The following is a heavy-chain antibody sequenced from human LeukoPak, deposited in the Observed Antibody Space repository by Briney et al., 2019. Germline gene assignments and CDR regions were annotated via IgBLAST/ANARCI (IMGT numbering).Heavy chain of an antibody. D-gene: IGHD6-13*01. J-gene: IGHJ5*02. CDR2: IYWDDDK. CDR1: GFSLNTTGVG. Sequence: SGPTLVKPTQTLTLTCTFSGFSLNTTGVGVGWIRQPPGKALEWLALIYWDDDKRYRASLKSRLTMTKDSSKNQVVLTMTNMDPVDTATYYCAHRGSSWFDPWGQGTLVTVSS. V-gene: IGHV2-5*02. CDR3: AHRGSSWFDP.